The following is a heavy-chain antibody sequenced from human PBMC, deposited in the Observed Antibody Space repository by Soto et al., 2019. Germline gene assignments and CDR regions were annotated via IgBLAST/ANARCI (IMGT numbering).Heavy chain of an antibody. V-gene: IGHV4-59*01. D-gene: IGHD1-20*01. CDR2: IYNSGNT. CDR3: ARQPPRHNWKRDYYGMDV. CDR1: GGYISNNC. J-gene: IGHJ6*02. Sequence: SETQSLTCTISGGYISNNCWNWIRQPPGKRLEWIGYIYNSGNTNYNPSLKSRVTISVDTFKNQFSLKLKSVTAADTALYYCARQPPRHNWKRDYYGMDVWGQGTTVTVSS.